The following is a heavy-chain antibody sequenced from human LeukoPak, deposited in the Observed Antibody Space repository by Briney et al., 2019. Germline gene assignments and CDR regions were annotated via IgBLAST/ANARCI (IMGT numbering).Heavy chain of an antibody. CDR1: GFSISSSA. CDR3: ARPPGRAFDI. Sequence: GGSLRLSCAASGFSISSSAMNWVRQAPGKGLEWVSSINNVASHIYYAGSVRGRFTISRDNAKNSVYLQMNSLRAEDTAVYYCARPPGRAFDIWGQGTMVTVSS. D-gene: IGHD2-15*01. CDR2: INNVASHI. V-gene: IGHV3-21*01. J-gene: IGHJ3*02.